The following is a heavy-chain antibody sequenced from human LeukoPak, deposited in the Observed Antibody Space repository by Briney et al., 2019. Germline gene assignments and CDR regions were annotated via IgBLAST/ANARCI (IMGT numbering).Heavy chain of an antibody. V-gene: IGHV3-23*01. Sequence: GGSLRLSCAASGFTFSSYAMSWVRQAPGKGLEWVSAISGSGGSTYYADSVKGRFTISRDNFKNTLYLQMNSLRAEDTAVYYCAKDLRSITMIVVVPGDYWGQGTLVTVSS. J-gene: IGHJ4*02. CDR2: ISGSGGST. CDR3: AKDLRSITMIVVVPGDY. D-gene: IGHD3-22*01. CDR1: GFTFSSYA.